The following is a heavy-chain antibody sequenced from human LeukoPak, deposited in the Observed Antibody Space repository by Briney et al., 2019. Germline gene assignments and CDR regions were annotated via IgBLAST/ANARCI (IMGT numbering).Heavy chain of an antibody. CDR2: IKQDGSEK. CDR3: ASRLELDY. D-gene: IGHD1-7*01. J-gene: IGHJ4*02. CDR1: GFXFSSYW. V-gene: IGHV3-7*05. Sequence: PGGSLRLSCAASGFXFSSYWMSWVRQAPGKGLEWVANIKQDGSEKHYVDSVKGRFTISRDNAKNSLYLQMNSLRADDTAVYYCASRLELDYWGQGTLVTVSS.